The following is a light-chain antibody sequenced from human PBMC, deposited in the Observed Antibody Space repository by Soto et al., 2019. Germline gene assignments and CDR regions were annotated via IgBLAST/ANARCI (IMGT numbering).Light chain of an antibody. Sequence: DIVMTQSPDSLAVSLGERATINCKSSQSVLYSSNNKNYLAWYQQKPGQPPKLLIYWASTRESGVPDRFSRSGSGTDFTLTISSLQAEDVAVYYCQQHYSSPSTFGQGTKVEIK. CDR1: QSVLYSSNNKNY. CDR2: WAS. J-gene: IGKJ1*01. CDR3: QQHYSSPST. V-gene: IGKV4-1*01.